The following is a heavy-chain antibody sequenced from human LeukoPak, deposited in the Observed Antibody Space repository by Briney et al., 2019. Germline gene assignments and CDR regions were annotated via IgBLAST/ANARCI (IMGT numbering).Heavy chain of an antibody. CDR2: IRYDGSNK. CDR3: AKILRGSSWSRSHYYYYYMDV. J-gene: IGHJ6*03. V-gene: IGHV3-30*02. Sequence: GGSLRLSCAASGFTFSSYGMHWVRQAPGKGLEWVAFIRYDGSNKYYADSVKGRFTISRDNSKNTLYLQMNSLRAEDTAVYYCAKILRGSSWSRSHYYYYYMDVWGKGITVTVSS. D-gene: IGHD6-13*01. CDR1: GFTFSSYG.